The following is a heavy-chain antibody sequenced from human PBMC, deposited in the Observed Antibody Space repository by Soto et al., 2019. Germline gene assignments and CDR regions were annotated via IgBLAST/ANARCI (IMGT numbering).Heavy chain of an antibody. Sequence: EVQLLESGGGLVQPGGSLRLSCAASGFTFSSYAMSWVRQAPGKGLEWVSAISGSGGSTYYADSVKGRFTISRDNSKNTLYLQMNSLRAEDTAVYYCAKDYDYIWGSYRNHAFDIWGQGTIVTVSS. J-gene: IGHJ3*02. CDR2: ISGSGGST. CDR3: AKDYDYIWGSYRNHAFDI. V-gene: IGHV3-23*01. CDR1: GFTFSSYA. D-gene: IGHD3-16*02.